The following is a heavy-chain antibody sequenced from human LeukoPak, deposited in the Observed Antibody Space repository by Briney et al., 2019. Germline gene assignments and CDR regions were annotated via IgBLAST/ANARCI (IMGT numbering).Heavy chain of an antibody. J-gene: IGHJ4*02. CDR1: GGSFSGYY. Sequence: PSETLSLTCAVYGGSFSGYYWSWIRQPPGKGLEWIGYIYHSGSTYYNPSLKSRVTISVDRSKNQFSLKLSSVTAADTAVYYCARAIFYYDSSGYYHPAFDYWGQGTLVTVSS. D-gene: IGHD3-22*01. CDR3: ARAIFYYDSSGYYHPAFDY. CDR2: IYHSGST. V-gene: IGHV4-30-2*01.